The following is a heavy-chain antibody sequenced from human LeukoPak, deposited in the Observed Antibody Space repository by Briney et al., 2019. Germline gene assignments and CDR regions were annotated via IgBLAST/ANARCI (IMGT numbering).Heavy chain of an antibody. Sequence: PGGSLRLSCAASGFTFSSYNMNWVRQAPGKGLEWVSSISSSSSYIYYADSVKGRFTISRDNAKNSLYLQMNSLRAEDTAVYYCARDVGVYGSGKSDYWGQGTLVTVSS. CDR3: ARDVGVYGSGKSDY. CDR2: ISSSSSYI. V-gene: IGHV3-21*01. CDR1: GFTFSSYN. D-gene: IGHD3-10*01. J-gene: IGHJ4*02.